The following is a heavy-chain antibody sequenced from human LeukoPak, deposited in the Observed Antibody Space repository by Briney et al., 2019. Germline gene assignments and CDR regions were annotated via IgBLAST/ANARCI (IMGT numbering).Heavy chain of an antibody. Sequence: SETLSLTCTVSGGSISSSSYYWGWIRQPPGKGLEWIGSIYYSGSTYYNPSLKSRVTISVDTSKNQFSLKLSSVTAADTAVYYCARHSIYYDSSGYYYWGQGTLVTVSS. CDR3: ARHSIYYDSSGYYY. CDR2: IYYSGST. V-gene: IGHV4-39*01. J-gene: IGHJ4*02. D-gene: IGHD3-22*01. CDR1: GGSISSSSYY.